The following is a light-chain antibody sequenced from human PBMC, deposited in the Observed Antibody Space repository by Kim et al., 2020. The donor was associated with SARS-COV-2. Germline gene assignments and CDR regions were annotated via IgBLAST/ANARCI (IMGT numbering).Light chain of an antibody. V-gene: IGKV1-17*03. CDR1: HDIYTY. CDR2: GAS. Sequence: ASVGDRVTITCRASHDIYTYLAWFQHKPGKVPKRLISGASRLQSGVPSRFSGSGSGAEFTLTISNLQPEDVATYYCLHHKDYPYTFGQGTKVDIK. CDR3: LHHKDYPYT. J-gene: IGKJ1*01.